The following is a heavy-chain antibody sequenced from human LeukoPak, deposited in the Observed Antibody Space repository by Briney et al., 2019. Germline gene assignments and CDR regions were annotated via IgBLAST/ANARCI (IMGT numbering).Heavy chain of an antibody. V-gene: IGHV3-48*01. CDR1: GFTFSDYG. Sequence: GGSLRLSWVASGFTFSDYGMNWVRQAPGKGLEWVSHISSISSTIKYGDSVKGRFTISRDNAKNSLYLQMNSLRAEDTAVYYCAREWDSWGQGTLVTVSS. J-gene: IGHJ4*02. CDR2: ISSISSTI. CDR3: AREWDS.